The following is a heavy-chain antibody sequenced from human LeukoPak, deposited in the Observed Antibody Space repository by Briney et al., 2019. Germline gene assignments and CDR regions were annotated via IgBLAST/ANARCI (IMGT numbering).Heavy chain of an antibody. Sequence: PGGSLRLSCAASGSTFSSYSMNWVRQAPGKGLEWVSSISSGGDYVFYADSVKGRIAISRDNANYSVFLQMNSLRAEDTAVYYCARPRGSGSPNWHFDLWGRGTLITVSS. D-gene: IGHD3-10*01. CDR3: ARPRGSGSPNWHFDL. CDR1: GSTFSSYS. V-gene: IGHV3-21*01. CDR2: ISSGGDYV. J-gene: IGHJ2*01.